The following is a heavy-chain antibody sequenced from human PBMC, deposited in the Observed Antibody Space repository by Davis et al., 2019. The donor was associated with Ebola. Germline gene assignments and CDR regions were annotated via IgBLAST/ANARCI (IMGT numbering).Heavy chain of an antibody. D-gene: IGHD5-12*01. V-gene: IGHV1-24*01. CDR1: AYTLSELS. CDR3: ATDNVDIVATPFDY. Sequence: AASLKVSCKVSAYTLSELSMHWVRQAPGKGLEWMGGFDPEDGETIYAQKFQGRVTMTEDTSTDTAYMELSSLRSEDTAVYYCATDNVDIVATPFDYWGQGTLVTVSS. J-gene: IGHJ4*02. CDR2: FDPEDGET.